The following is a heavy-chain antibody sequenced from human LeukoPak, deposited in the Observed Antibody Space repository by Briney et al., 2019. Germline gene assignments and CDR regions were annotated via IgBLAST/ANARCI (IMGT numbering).Heavy chain of an antibody. CDR3: ARAKRELTTGVFDY. J-gene: IGHJ4*02. V-gene: IGHV4-34*01. D-gene: IGHD1-7*01. CDR1: GGSFSGYY. CDR2: INHSGST. Sequence: PSETLSLTCAVYGGSFSGYYWSWIRQPPGKGLEWIGEINHSGSTNYNPSLKSRVTISVDTSKNQFSLKLSFVTAADPAVYYWARAKRELTTGVFDYWGQGTLVTVSS.